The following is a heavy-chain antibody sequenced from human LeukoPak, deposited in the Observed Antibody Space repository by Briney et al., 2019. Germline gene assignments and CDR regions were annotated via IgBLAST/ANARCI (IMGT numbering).Heavy chain of an antibody. J-gene: IGHJ4*02. D-gene: IGHD4-17*01. CDR3: TKVRVATKLTTELDY. V-gene: IGHV3-23*01. CDR2: ISDSGGST. CDR1: GFTFSSYA. Sequence: GGSLRLSCAASGFTFSSYAMSWVRQAPGKGLEWVSGISDSGGSTFYADSVKGRFTISRDNSKNTLYLRMSSLRAEDTTVYYCTKVRVATKLTTELDYWGQGTLVTVSS.